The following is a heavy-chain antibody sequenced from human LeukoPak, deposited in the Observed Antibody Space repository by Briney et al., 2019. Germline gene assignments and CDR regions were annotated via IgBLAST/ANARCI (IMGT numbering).Heavy chain of an antibody. V-gene: IGHV4-39*07. D-gene: IGHD3-22*01. Sequence: SETLSLTCTVSGGSISSSSYYWGWIRQPPGKGLEWIGSIYYSGSTYYNPSLKSRVTISVDTSKNQFSLKLSSVTAADTAVYYCARDPTADSSGYYFDAFDIWGQGTMVTVSS. CDR2: IYYSGST. CDR3: ARDPTADSSGYYFDAFDI. J-gene: IGHJ3*02. CDR1: GGSISSSSYY.